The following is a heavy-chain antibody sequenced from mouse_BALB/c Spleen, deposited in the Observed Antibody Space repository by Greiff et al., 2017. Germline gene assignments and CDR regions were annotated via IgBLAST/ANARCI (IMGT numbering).Heavy chain of an antibody. Sequence: QVQLQQSGPELVKPGASVKMSCKASGYTFTDYVISWVKQRTGQGLEWIGEIYPGSGSTYYNEKFKRKATLTVDKSSSTAYMQLSSLTSEDSAVYYCTKRGPYYAMDYWGQGTSVTVSS. CDR2: IYPGSGST. V-gene: IGHV1-77*01. CDR1: GYTFTDYV. CDR3: TKRGPYYAMDY. J-gene: IGHJ4*01.